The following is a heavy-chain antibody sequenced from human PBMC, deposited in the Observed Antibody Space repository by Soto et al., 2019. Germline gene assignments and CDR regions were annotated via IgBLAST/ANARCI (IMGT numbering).Heavy chain of an antibody. Sequence: PGGSLRLSCAASGCTFSSYSMNWVRQAPGKGLEWVSYISSSSGTIHYADSVKGRFTISRDNAKNSLYLQMNSLRAEDTAVYYCARDPPFCTTSCFDYWGQGTLVTVSS. V-gene: IGHV3-48*01. D-gene: IGHD2-2*01. CDR3: ARDPPFCTTSCFDY. CDR1: GCTFSSYS. J-gene: IGHJ4*02. CDR2: ISSSSGTI.